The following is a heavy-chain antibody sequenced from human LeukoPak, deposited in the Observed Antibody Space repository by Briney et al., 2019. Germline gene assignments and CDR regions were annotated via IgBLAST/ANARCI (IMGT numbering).Heavy chain of an antibody. CDR3: ARDIRDQLPYY. V-gene: IGHV1-18*04. D-gene: IGHD2-2*01. CDR1: GYTFTSYG. J-gene: IGHJ4*02. CDR2: ISAYNGNT. Sequence: ASAKVSCKASGYTFTSYGISWVRQAPGQGHEWMGWISAYNGNTNYAQKLQGRVTMTTDTSTSTAYMELRSLRSDDTAVYYCARDIRDQLPYYWGQGTLVAVSS.